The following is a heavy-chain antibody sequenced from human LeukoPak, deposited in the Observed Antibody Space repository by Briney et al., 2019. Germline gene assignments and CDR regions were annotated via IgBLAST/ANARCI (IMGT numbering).Heavy chain of an antibody. V-gene: IGHV1-69*06. CDR2: IIPLFDTT. CDR1: GVSFNTYS. D-gene: IGHD5-12*01. Sequence: SVTVSFKASGVSFNTYSISWVRQAPGQGLEWMGRIIPLFDTTDYAQNFHGRVTISADTSTSTVNMELSSLRSDDTAVYYCATTLVADANYYFDYWGQGTLVTVSS. J-gene: IGHJ4*02. CDR3: ATTLVADANYYFDY.